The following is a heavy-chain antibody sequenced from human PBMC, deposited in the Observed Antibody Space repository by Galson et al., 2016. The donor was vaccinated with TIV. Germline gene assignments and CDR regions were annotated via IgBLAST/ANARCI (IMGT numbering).Heavy chain of an antibody. J-gene: IGHJ6*02. CDR2: ISSNSVYL. Sequence: SLRLSCAASGFSFQDYGMHWVRQAPGKGLEWVSGISSNSVYLGYADSVKGRFTISRDNRKNSLDLQMNSLRPEDTALYYCAKGRGNSYGYPKDYYYGMDVWGQGTAVTVSS. CDR3: AKGRGNSYGYPKDYYYGMDV. CDR1: GFSFQDYG. V-gene: IGHV3-9*01. D-gene: IGHD5-18*01.